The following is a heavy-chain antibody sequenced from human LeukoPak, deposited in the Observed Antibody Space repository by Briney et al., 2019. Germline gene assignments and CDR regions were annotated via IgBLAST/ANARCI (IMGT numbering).Heavy chain of an antibody. CDR3: ARDRDTAMATDDY. Sequence: PGGSLRLSCAASGFTFSSYGMHWVRQAPGKGLEWVAVIWYDGSNKYYADSVKGRFTTSRDNSKNTLYLQMNSLRAEDTAVYYCARDRDTAMATDDYWGQGTLVTVSS. J-gene: IGHJ4*02. CDR1: GFTFSSYG. V-gene: IGHV3-33*01. D-gene: IGHD5-18*01. CDR2: IWYDGSNK.